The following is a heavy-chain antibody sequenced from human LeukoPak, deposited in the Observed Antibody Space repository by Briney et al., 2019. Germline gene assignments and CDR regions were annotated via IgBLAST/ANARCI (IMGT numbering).Heavy chain of an antibody. D-gene: IGHD2-21*01. J-gene: IGHJ4*02. CDR2: IYYSGST. Sequence: SETLSLTCTVSGGSISSYYWSWIRQPPGKGLGWIGYIYYSGSTNYNPSLKSRVTISVDTSKNQFSLKLSSVTAADTAVYYCARDRSGICGGDCSYSYFDYWGQGTLVTVSS. CDR3: ARDRSGICGGDCSYSYFDY. V-gene: IGHV4-59*01. CDR1: GGSISSYY.